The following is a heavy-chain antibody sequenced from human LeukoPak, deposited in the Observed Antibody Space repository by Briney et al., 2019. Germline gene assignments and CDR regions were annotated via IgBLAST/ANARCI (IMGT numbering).Heavy chain of an antibody. Sequence: PGGSLRLYCAASGFTFSSYSMNWVRQAPGKGLEWVSSISSSSSYIYYADSVKGRFTISRDNAKNSLYLQMNSLRAEDTALYYCARGAGQLAADYYFDYWGQGTLVTVSS. D-gene: IGHD6-13*01. J-gene: IGHJ4*02. CDR2: ISSSSSYI. CDR1: GFTFSSYS. V-gene: IGHV3-21*04. CDR3: ARGAGQLAADYYFDY.